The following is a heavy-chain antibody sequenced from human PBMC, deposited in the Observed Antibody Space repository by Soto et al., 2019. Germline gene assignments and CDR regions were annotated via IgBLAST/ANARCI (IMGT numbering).Heavy chain of an antibody. D-gene: IGHD2-15*01. Sequence: EVQLVESGGGVVQPGGSLRLSCAASGFTFSSYWMHWVRQAPGKGLVWVSRINSDGSSTSYADSVKGRFTISRDNAKNTLYLQMSSLRAEDTAVYYCASSGGGGTLLLFMTDYWGQGTLVTVSS. CDR1: GFTFSSYW. CDR2: INSDGSST. J-gene: IGHJ4*02. CDR3: ASSGGGGTLLLFMTDY. V-gene: IGHV3-74*01.